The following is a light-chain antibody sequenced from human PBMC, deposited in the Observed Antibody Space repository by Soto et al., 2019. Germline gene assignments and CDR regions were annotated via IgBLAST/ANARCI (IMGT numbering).Light chain of an antibody. J-gene: IGLJ2*01. Sequence: QSALTQPASVSGSPGQSITISCTGTSSDVGGYDAVSWYQHHPGKAPKLMIYDVSNRSTGVSNRFSGSKSGNTASLTISGLQAEDEADYYCNSHTSRNLVLFGGGTQLTVL. CDR1: SSDVGGYDA. CDR3: NSHTSRNLVL. CDR2: DVS. V-gene: IGLV2-14*03.